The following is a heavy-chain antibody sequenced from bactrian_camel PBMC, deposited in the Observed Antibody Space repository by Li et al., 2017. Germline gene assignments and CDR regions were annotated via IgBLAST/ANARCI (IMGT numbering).Heavy chain of an antibody. J-gene: IGHJ4*01. Sequence: VQLVESGGGSVQLGETLRLSCTGSGWRYSSCRMGWYRQAPGKGLEWVSGIVSGGGTTWYADSVKGRFTVSRDNAKRTMYLQMNSLKPEDTATYYCVASRDGSCSAFWTQERRYSYWGQGTQVTVS. CDR1: GWRYSSCR. D-gene: IGHD1*01. V-gene: IGHV3S40*01. CDR2: IVSGGGTT. CDR3: VASRDGSCSAFWTQERRYSY.